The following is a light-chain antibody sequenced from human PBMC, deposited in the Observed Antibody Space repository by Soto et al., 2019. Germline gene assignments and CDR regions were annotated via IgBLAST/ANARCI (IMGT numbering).Light chain of an antibody. CDR1: SSDVGGYNY. V-gene: IGLV2-14*01. J-gene: IGLJ2*01. CDR3: SSYTGSSTLVV. Sequence: QSALTQPASVSGSPGQSITISCTGTSSDVGGYNYVSWYQQHPGKAPKLMIYDVSNRPSGVSNRFSGSNSGNTASLTISGLQAEDEADYYCSSYTGSSTLVVFGGGTKLTVL. CDR2: DVS.